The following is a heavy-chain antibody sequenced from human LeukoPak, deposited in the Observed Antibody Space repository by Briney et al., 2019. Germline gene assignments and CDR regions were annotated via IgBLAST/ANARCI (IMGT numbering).Heavy chain of an antibody. CDR2: ISYDGSNK. V-gene: IGHV3-30-3*01. J-gene: IGHJ4*02. CDR3: ARDSSSWYDFDY. Sequence: GGSLRLSCAASGFTFSSYAMHWVRQAPGKGLEWVAVISYDGSNKYYADSVKGRFTISRDNSKNTLYLQMNSLRVEDTAVYYCARDSSSWYDFDYWGQGTLVTVSS. D-gene: IGHD6-13*01. CDR1: GFTFSSYA.